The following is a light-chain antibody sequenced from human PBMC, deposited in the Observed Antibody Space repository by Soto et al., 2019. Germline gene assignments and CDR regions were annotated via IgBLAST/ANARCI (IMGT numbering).Light chain of an antibody. CDR2: AAS. V-gene: IGKV1-39*01. CDR3: QQSYSTPYT. CDR1: QTISSW. Sequence: DIQMTQSPSTLSGSVGDRVTITCRASQTISSWLAWYQQKPGKAPKLLIYAASSLQSGVPSRFSGSLSGTDFTLTISSLQPEDFATYSCQQSYSTPYTFGQGTKVDSK. J-gene: IGKJ2*01.